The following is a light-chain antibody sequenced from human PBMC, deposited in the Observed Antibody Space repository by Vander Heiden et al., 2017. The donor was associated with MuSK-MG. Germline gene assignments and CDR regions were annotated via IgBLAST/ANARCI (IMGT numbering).Light chain of an antibody. Sequence: QSALTQPASVSGSPGQSITISCTGTSSDVGSYHLVSWYQQHPVNVLKFLIYEVSKRASGGSNRFSGSNSGTTASPTIAGLQAEDDDYYYCCSYAGSDVVFGGGTKLTVL. CDR2: EVS. CDR1: SSDVGSYHL. J-gene: IGLJ2*01. CDR3: CSYAGSDVV. V-gene: IGLV2-23*02.